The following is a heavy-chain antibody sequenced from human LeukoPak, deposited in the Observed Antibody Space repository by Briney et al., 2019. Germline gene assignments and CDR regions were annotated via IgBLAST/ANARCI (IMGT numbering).Heavy chain of an antibody. CDR3: ARERTTIVSGTTISAY. D-gene: IGHD2/OR15-2a*01. CDR1: GFTFSSYE. CDR2: ITGSGDTI. J-gene: IGHJ4*02. Sequence: PGGSLRLSCSASGFTFSSYEMNWVRQAPGKGLEWISYITGSGDTIYYAGSVKGRFTISRDNAKNSLFLQMNSLTADDTAVYYCARERTTIVSGTTISAYWGQGTLVTVSS. V-gene: IGHV3-48*03.